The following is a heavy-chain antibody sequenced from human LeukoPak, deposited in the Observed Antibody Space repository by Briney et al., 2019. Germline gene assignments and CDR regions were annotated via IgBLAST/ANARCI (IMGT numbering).Heavy chain of an antibody. Sequence: GRSLRLSCAASGFTFSTFSMHWVRQAPGKGLEWVALILYDGSTKYYADSVKGRFTVSRDNSKNTLYLEMNSLRAEDTAVYYCARGRGWGSITWFDPWGQGTLVTVSS. CDR1: GFTFSTFS. V-gene: IGHV3-30-3*01. D-gene: IGHD3-3*01. CDR2: ILYDGSTK. CDR3: ARGRGWGSITWFDP. J-gene: IGHJ5*02.